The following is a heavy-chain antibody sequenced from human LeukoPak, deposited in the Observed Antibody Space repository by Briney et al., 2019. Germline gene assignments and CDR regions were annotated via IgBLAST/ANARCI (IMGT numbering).Heavy chain of an antibody. D-gene: IGHD6-13*01. CDR1: GGSISSYY. Sequence: SETLSLTCTVSGGSISSYYWSWIRQPPGKGLEWIGYIYYSGSTNYNPSLKSRVTISVDTSKNQLSLKLSSVTAADTAVYYCARDRRAYSSSWYTNWFDPWGQGTLVTVSS. V-gene: IGHV4-59*01. CDR3: ARDRRAYSSSWYTNWFDP. CDR2: IYYSGST. J-gene: IGHJ5*02.